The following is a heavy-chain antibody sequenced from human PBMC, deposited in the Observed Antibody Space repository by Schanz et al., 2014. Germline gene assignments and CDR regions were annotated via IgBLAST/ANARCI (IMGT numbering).Heavy chain of an antibody. J-gene: IGHJ4*02. D-gene: IGHD1-7*01. V-gene: IGHV3-7*01. CDR3: AKGRMTATNFFDS. CDR1: GFSFVDAW. Sequence: EVQVVESGGGLVQPGGSLRLSCAASGFSFVDAWMSWVRQAPGRGLEWVATIKKDGSEKYNVDAVKGRFTISRDNAENSVYLEMKSLRAEDTAAYYCAKGRMTATNFFDSWGQGTLVTVSS. CDR2: IKKDGSEK.